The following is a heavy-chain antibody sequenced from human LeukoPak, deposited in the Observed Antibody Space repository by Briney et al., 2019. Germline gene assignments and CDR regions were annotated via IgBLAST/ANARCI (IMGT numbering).Heavy chain of an antibody. V-gene: IGHV1-2*02. CDR1: GYTFTDYY. CDR3: ARGYYDSSDFEYFQH. D-gene: IGHD3-22*01. Sequence: PLASVKVSCKASGYTFTDYYMHWVRQAPGQGLEWMGWINPNSGGTNYAQKFQGRVTMTRDTSISTAYMELSRLRSDDTAVYYCARGYYDSSDFEYFQHWGQGTLVTVSS. J-gene: IGHJ1*01. CDR2: INPNSGGT.